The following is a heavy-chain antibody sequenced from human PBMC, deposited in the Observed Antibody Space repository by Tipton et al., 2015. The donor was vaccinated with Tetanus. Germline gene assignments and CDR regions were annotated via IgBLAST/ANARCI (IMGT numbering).Heavy chain of an antibody. J-gene: IGHJ4*02. CDR1: GFTFSGFTFTNAW. V-gene: IGHV3-15*01. CDR2: IKSQIDGGAI. CDR3: TTSGIVGSGYRVDY. Sequence: SLRLSCAASGFTFSGFTFTNAWMSWVRQAPGKGLEWVGRIKSQIDGGAIDYAAPMKGRFTLSRDDSKNTVFLQMNSPKTEDTAVYYCTTSGIVGSGYRVDYWGRGTLVVVSS. D-gene: IGHD1-26*01.